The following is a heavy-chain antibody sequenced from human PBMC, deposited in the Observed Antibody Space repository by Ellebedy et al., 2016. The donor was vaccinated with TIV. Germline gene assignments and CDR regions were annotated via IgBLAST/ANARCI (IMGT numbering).Heavy chain of an antibody. J-gene: IGHJ2*01. CDR3: ARHRGGDDRKNWYLDL. D-gene: IGHD3-10*01. CDR2: IIPIFGTA. V-gene: IGHV1-69*13. CDR1: GGTFSSYA. Sequence: AASVKVSCKASGGTFSSYAISWVRQAPGQGLEWMGGIIPIFGTANYEQKFQGRVTITADESTSTAYMELSSLRSEDTAVYYCARHRGGDDRKNWYLDLWGRGTLVTVSS.